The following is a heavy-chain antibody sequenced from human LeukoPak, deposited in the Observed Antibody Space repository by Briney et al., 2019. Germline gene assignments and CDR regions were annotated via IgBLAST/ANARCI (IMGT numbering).Heavy chain of an antibody. D-gene: IGHD6-13*01. CDR1: GFTFSSYN. CDR3: AKDQLRQQLVLGLFDY. J-gene: IGHJ4*02. Sequence: GGSLRLSCAVSGFTFSSYNMNWVRQAPGKGLEWVSSITSSSRYIYYADSVKGRFTISRDNAKSSLYLQMNSLRAEDTAVYYCAKDQLRQQLVLGLFDYWGQGTLVTVSS. CDR2: ITSSSRYI. V-gene: IGHV3-21*04.